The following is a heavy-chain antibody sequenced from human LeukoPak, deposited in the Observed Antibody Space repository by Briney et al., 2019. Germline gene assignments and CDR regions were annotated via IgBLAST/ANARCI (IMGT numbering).Heavy chain of an antibody. D-gene: IGHD5-18*01. CDR2: ISSSSSTI. Sequence: GGSLRLSCAASGFTFSSYSMNWVRQAPGKGLEWVSYISSSSSTIYYADSVKGRFTISRDNAKNSLYLQMNSLRAEDTAVYYCARVEGGGYSYGYLDHWGQGTLVAVSS. J-gene: IGHJ4*02. V-gene: IGHV3-48*01. CDR3: ARVEGGGYSYGYLDH. CDR1: GFTFSSYS.